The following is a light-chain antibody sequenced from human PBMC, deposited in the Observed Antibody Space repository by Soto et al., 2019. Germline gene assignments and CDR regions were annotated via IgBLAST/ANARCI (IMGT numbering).Light chain of an antibody. CDR1: QSISSW. CDR3: QEYKSYSWT. CDR2: DAS. V-gene: IGKV1-5*01. J-gene: IGKJ1*01. Sequence: DTKMNESPSTQSASVEDRVTMSFRASQSISSWLAWYQQKPGKAPKLLIYDASSLESGVPSRVSGSGSGTESTLTIDRLKPDDFATYSCQEYKSYSWTFGKGTKVDIK.